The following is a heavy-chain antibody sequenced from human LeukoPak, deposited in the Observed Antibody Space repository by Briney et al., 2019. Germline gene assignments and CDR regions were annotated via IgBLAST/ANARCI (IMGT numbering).Heavy chain of an antibody. D-gene: IGHD5-12*01. Sequence: GGSLRLSCAASGFTFSSYEMNWVRQAPGKGLEWVSYISSSGSTIYYADSVKGRFTISRDNAKNSPYLQMNSLRAEDTAVYYCAREATIRFYGMDVWGQGTTVTVSS. CDR2: ISSSGSTI. CDR1: GFTFSSYE. J-gene: IGHJ6*02. CDR3: AREATIRFYGMDV. V-gene: IGHV3-48*03.